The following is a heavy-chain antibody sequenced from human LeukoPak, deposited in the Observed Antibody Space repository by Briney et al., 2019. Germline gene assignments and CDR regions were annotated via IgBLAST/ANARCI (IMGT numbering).Heavy chain of an antibody. J-gene: IGHJ4*02. Sequence: GGSLRLSCAASGFTFSSYWMSWVRQAPGKGLEWVANIKQDGSEKYYVDSVKGRFTISRDNAKNSLYLQMNSLRAEDTALYYCAKDMAAYYYSSGNIDYWGQGTLVTVSS. CDR2: IKQDGSEK. D-gene: IGHD3-10*01. CDR1: GFTFSSYW. CDR3: AKDMAAYYYSSGNIDY. V-gene: IGHV3-7*03.